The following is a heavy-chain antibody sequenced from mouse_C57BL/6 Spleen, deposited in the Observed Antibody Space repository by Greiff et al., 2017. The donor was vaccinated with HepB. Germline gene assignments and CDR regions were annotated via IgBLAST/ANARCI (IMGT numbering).Heavy chain of an antibody. V-gene: IGHV1-15*01. CDR1: GYTFTDYE. CDR2: IDPETGGT. CDR3: TRGGWDGFAY. D-gene: IGHD4-1*01. J-gene: IGHJ3*01. Sequence: VQLQQSGAELVRPGASVTLSCKASGYTFTDYEMHWVKQTPVHGLEWIGAIDPETGGTAYNQKFKGKAILTADKSSSTAYMELRSLTSEDSAVYDSTRGGWDGFAYWGQGTLVTVSA.